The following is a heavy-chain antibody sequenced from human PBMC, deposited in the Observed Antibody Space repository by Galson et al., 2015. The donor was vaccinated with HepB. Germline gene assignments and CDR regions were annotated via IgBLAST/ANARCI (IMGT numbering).Heavy chain of an antibody. Sequence: SLRLSCAASGFTFSGSAMHWVRQASGKGLEWVGRIRSKANSYATAYAASVKGRFTISRDDSKNTAYLQMNSLKTEDTAVYYCTSRVWENSSSWYGTLWFDPWGQGTLVTVSS. CDR1: GFTFSGSA. J-gene: IGHJ5*02. CDR3: TSRVWENSSSWYGTLWFDP. D-gene: IGHD6-13*01. CDR2: IRSKANSYAT. V-gene: IGHV3-73*01.